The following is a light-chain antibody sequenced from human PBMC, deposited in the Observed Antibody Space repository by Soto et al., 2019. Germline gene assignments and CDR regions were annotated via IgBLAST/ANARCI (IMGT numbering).Light chain of an antibody. CDR1: QSVSSN. CDR3: QQDNNWPRT. V-gene: IGKV3-15*01. J-gene: IGKJ1*01. CDR2: GAS. Sequence: EIVMTQSPATLSVSPGERATLSCRASQSVSSNLAWYQQKPGQAPRLLIYGASTRATGIPARFSGSGSGPEFTLTISSLQSEDFAVYYCQQDNNWPRTFGQGTKVEIK.